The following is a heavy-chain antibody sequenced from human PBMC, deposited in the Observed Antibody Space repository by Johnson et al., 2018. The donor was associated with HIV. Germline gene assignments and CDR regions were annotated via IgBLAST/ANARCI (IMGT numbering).Heavy chain of an antibody. D-gene: IGHD3-22*01. Sequence: VQLVESGGGLVQPGGSLRLSCAASGFTFSSYGMHWVRQAPGKGLEWVSGISWNSGSIGYADSVKGRFTISRDNAKNSLYLQMNSLRAEDTALYYCAKGGYDSEDAFDIWGQGTMVTVSS. CDR2: ISWNSGSI. CDR1: GFTFSSYG. J-gene: IGHJ3*02. V-gene: IGHV3-9*01. CDR3: AKGGYDSEDAFDI.